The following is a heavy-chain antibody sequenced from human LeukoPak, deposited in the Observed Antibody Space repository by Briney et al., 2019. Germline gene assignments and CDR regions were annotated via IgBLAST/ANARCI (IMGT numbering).Heavy chain of an antibody. J-gene: IGHJ4*02. CDR2: ISGSGGST. V-gene: IGHV3-23*01. CDR3: AKDYRYGGNALGY. Sequence: GVLRLSCAASGFTFSSYAMSWVRQAPGKGLEWVSAISGSGGSTYYADSVKGRFTISRDNSKNTLYLQMNSLRAEDTAVYYCAKDYRYGGNALGYWGQGTLVTVSS. D-gene: IGHD4-23*01. CDR1: GFTFSSYA.